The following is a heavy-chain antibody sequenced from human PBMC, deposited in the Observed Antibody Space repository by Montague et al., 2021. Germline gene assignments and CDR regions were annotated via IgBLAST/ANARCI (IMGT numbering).Heavy chain of an antibody. CDR2: TSFDGSNK. CDR1: GFTFSSYA. J-gene: IGHJ4*02. Sequence: SLRLSCAASGFTFSSYAMHWVRQAPGKGLEWVAVTSFDGSNKYYADSVKGRFTISRDNSKITLFLQMNSLRAEDTAVYFCARALRSFDWTRAGFDYWGQGTLVTVSS. D-gene: IGHD3-9*01. V-gene: IGHV3-30-3*01. CDR3: ARALRSFDWTRAGFDY.